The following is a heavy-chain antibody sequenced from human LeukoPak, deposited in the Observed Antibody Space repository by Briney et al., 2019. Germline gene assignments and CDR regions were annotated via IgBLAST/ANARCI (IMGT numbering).Heavy chain of an antibody. CDR2: ISSSSSYI. V-gene: IGHV3-21*01. Sequence: GGSLRLSCAASGFTFSSYSMNWVRQAPGKGLEWVSSISSSSSYIYYADSVKGRFTISRDNAKNSLYLQMNSLRAEDTAVYYCARDYCTNGVCFDYYYYGMDVRGQGTTVTVSS. D-gene: IGHD2-8*01. CDR1: GFTFSSYS. CDR3: ARDYCTNGVCFDYYYYGMDV. J-gene: IGHJ6*02.